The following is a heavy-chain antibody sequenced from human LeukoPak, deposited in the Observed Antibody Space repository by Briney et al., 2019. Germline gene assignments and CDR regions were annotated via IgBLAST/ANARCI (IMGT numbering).Heavy chain of an antibody. Sequence: AGGSLRLSCAASGFTFSSYEMNWVRQAPGKGLEWVSYISSSGSNIYYADSVKGRFTISRDNAKNSLYLQMTSLTAKDTAVYYCAKDRSIGTYYTFDSWGQGTLVTVSS. CDR1: GFTFSSYE. V-gene: IGHV3-48*03. CDR2: ISSSGSNI. D-gene: IGHD1-26*01. J-gene: IGHJ4*02. CDR3: AKDRSIGTYYTFDS.